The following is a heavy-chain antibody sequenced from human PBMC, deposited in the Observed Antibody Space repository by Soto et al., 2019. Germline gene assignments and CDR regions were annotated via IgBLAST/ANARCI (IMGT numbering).Heavy chain of an antibody. CDR2: IIPIFGTA. D-gene: IGHD5-12*01. V-gene: IGHV1-69*13. Sequence: GASVKVSCKASGYTFTGYYMHWVRQAPGQGLEWMGGIIPIFGTANYAQKFQGRVTITADESTSTAYMELSSLRSEDTAVYYCARNAPPIGATIKGGWVYWGQGTLVTVSS. CDR1: GYTFTGYY. CDR3: ARNAPPIGATIKGGWVY. J-gene: IGHJ4*02.